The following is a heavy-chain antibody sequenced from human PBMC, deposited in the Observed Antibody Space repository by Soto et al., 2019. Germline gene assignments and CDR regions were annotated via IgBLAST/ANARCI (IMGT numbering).Heavy chain of an antibody. CDR3: ARDGYNPYYFDY. V-gene: IGHV3-33*01. Sequence: PGGSRRLSCAASGFTFSSYGMHWVRQAPGKGLEWVAVIWYDGSNKYYADSVKGRFTISRDNPKNTLYLQMNSLRAEDTAVYYCARDGYNPYYFDYWGQGTLVTVSS. CDR1: GFTFSSYG. D-gene: IGHD5-12*01. CDR2: IWYDGSNK. J-gene: IGHJ4*02.